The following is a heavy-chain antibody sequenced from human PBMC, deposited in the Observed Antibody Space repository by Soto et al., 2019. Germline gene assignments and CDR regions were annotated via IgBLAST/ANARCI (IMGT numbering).Heavy chain of an antibody. V-gene: IGHV1-69*01. CDR3: ARGANYDYVWGSYPGNRFDP. CDR2: IIPIFGTA. D-gene: IGHD3-16*02. CDR1: GGTFSSYA. J-gene: IGHJ5*02. Sequence: QVQLVQSGAEVKKPGSSVKVSCKASGGTFSSYAISWVRQAPGQGLEWMGGIIPIFGTANYAQKFQGRVTITADESTSTAYMELSSLRSEETAVYYCARGANYDYVWGSYPGNRFDPWGQGTLVTVSS.